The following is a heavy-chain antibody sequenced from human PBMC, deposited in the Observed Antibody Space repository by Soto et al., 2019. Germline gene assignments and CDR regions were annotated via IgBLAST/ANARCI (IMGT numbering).Heavy chain of an antibody. J-gene: IGHJ3*02. CDR1: GCTLSNHA. V-gene: IGHV3-30-3*01. Sequence: QVQLVESGGGVVQPGTSLTLSCAASGCTLSNHAMHWVRQAPGKGLEWVAAMSFDGTRYYADSVKGRSTISRDSARNTVFLQTSGLRVDDTALYYCTRGRPVPSMNTGDEPLDIWGQGTMVTVSS. D-gene: IGHD3-16*01. CDR3: TRGRPVPSMNTGDEPLDI. CDR2: MSFDGTR.